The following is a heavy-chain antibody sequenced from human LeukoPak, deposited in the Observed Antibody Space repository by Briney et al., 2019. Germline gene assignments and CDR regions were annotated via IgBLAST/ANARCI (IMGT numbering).Heavy chain of an antibody. V-gene: IGHV4-59*08. CDR3: ARQLGQFDYYGSGSYYKTKGMDV. J-gene: IGHJ6*02. Sequence: SETLSLTCTVSGGSISSYYWSWIRQPPGKGLEWIGYIYYSGSTNYNPSLKSRVTISVDTSKNQFSLKLSSVTAADTAVYYCARQLGQFDYYGSGSYYKTKGMDVGGQGTTVTVSS. D-gene: IGHD3-10*01. CDR1: GGSISSYY. CDR2: IYYSGST.